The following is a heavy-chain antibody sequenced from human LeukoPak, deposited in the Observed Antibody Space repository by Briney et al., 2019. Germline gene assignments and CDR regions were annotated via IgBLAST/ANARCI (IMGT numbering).Heavy chain of an antibody. CDR2: ISSSSSYI. J-gene: IGHJ4*02. D-gene: IGHD4-11*01. CDR1: GFTFSSYS. Sequence: TGGSLRLSCAASGFTFSSYSMNWVRQAPGKGLEWVSSISSSSSYIYYADSVKGRFTISRDNAKNSLYLQMNSLRVEDTAVYYCARDSTGGPLFDYWGQGTLVTVSS. V-gene: IGHV3-21*04. CDR3: ARDSTGGPLFDY.